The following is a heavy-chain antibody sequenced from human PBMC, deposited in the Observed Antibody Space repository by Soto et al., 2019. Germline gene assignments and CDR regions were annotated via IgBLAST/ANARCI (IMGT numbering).Heavy chain of an antibody. CDR3: ARDRTGTGTDYYYYYRMDV. CDR2: ISSSSSTI. CDR1: GFTFSSYS. D-gene: IGHD1-1*01. J-gene: IGHJ6*02. Sequence: GGSLRLSCAASGFTFSSYSMNWVRQAPGKGLEWVSYISSSSSTIYYADSVKGRFTISRDNAKNSLYLQMNSLRDEDTAVYYCARDRTGTGTDYYYYYRMDVWGQGTTVTVSS. V-gene: IGHV3-48*02.